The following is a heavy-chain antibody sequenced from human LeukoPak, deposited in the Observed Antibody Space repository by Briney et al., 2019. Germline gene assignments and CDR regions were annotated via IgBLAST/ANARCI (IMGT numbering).Heavy chain of an antibody. CDR2: IYYSGST. J-gene: IGHJ5*02. Sequence: SETLSLTCTVSGGSISSYYWSWIRQPPGKGLEWIGYIYYSGSTNYNPSLKSRVTISVDTSKNQFSLKRSSVTAADTAVYYCARRAAGGFWFDPWAREPWSPSPQ. D-gene: IGHD1-26*01. CDR1: GGSISSYY. CDR3: ARRAAGGFWFDP. V-gene: IGHV4-59*08.